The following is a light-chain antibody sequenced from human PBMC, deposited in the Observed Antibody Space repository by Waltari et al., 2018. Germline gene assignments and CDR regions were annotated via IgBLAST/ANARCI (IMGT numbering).Light chain of an antibody. CDR3: NSFTSSNTVI. J-gene: IGLJ2*01. CDR2: DVR. V-gene: IGLV2-14*03. CDR1: SSDIGRYNY. Sequence: QSALTQPASVSGSPGQSITISCTGTSSDIGRYNYVSWFQQPPGKAPKLMIYDVRNRPSGFSNRFSGSKSDYTASLTISGLQAEDEAVYFCNSFTSSNTVIFGGGTKLTV.